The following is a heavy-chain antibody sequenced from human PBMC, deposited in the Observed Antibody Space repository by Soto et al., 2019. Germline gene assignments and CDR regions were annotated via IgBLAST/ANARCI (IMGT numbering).Heavy chain of an antibody. CDR1: GFTFRRNW. V-gene: IGHV3-74*01. Sequence: GGSLRLSCADSGFTFRRNWMHWVRQAPGKGLAWVSCINSDGSGTSYADSVKGRFTISRDNAKNSLYLQMNSLRAEDTALYYCAKGPPSGYDPTTYFDYWGQGTLVTVSS. CDR2: INSDGSGT. D-gene: IGHD5-12*01. CDR3: AKGPPSGYDPTTYFDY. J-gene: IGHJ4*02.